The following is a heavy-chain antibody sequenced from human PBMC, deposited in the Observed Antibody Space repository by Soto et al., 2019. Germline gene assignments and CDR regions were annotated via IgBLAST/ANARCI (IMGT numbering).Heavy chain of an antibody. Sequence: PGGSLRLSCAASGFTFSSYSMNWVRQAPGKGLEWVSYITSSSDSIYYADSVKGRFTVSRDNAKNSLYLQINSLRDEDTAMYYCARDFGDFCSGNSCYSFDYWGQGTLVTVS. J-gene: IGHJ4*02. CDR2: ITSSSDSI. CDR3: ARDFGDFCSGNSCYSFDY. D-gene: IGHD2-15*01. V-gene: IGHV3-48*02. CDR1: GFTFSSYS.